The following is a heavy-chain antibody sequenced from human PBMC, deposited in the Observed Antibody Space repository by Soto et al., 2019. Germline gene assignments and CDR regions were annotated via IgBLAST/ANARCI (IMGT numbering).Heavy chain of an antibody. CDR3: ARHGCSGGSCYSPSGYFDY. Sequence: PSEALSVTCTVSGGSISSYYWSWSRQPPGKGLEWIGYIYYSGSTNYNPSLKSRVTISVDTSKNQFSLKLSSVTAADTAVYYCARHGCSGGSCYSPSGYFDYWGQGTLVTVS. CDR2: IYYSGST. D-gene: IGHD2-15*01. J-gene: IGHJ4*02. CDR1: GGSISSYY. V-gene: IGHV4-59*08.